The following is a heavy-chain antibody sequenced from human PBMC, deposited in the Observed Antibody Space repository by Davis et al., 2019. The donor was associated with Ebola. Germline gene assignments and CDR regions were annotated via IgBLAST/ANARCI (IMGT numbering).Heavy chain of an antibody. CDR1: GFTFSSYW. J-gene: IGHJ4*02. CDR2: IYSGGST. V-gene: IGHV3-66*01. Sequence: GGSLRLSCAASGFTFSSYWMSWVRQAPGKGLEWVSVIYSGGSTYYADSVKGRLTISRDNSKNTLYLQMNSLRAEDTAVYYCARGGWFGELLLDYWGQGTLVTVSS. CDR3: ARGGWFGELLLDY. D-gene: IGHD3-10*01.